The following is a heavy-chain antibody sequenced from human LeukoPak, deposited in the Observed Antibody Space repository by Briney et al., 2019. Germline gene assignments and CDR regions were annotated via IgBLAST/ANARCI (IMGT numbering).Heavy chain of an antibody. V-gene: IGHV3-21*01. CDR2: ISSSSSYI. Sequence: GGSLRLSCAASGFTFSSYSMNWVRQAPGKGLEWVSSISSSSSYIYYADSVKGRFTISRDNAKNSLYLQMNSLRAEDTAVYYCARDRQRITIFGVVIRKYNWFDPWGQGTLVTVSS. J-gene: IGHJ5*02. D-gene: IGHD3-3*01. CDR3: ARDRQRITIFGVVIRKYNWFDP. CDR1: GFTFSSYS.